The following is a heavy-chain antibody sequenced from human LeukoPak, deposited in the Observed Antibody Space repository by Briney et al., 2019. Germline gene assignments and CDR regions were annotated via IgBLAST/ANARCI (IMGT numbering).Heavy chain of an antibody. D-gene: IGHD2-21*01. J-gene: IGHJ6*02. CDR3: ARSCGAGSCYYYYGVDV. Sequence: SETLSLTCTASGGSISHYYWSWIRQPPGKGLEWIGYIYYTGSTNYNPSLKSRVIISVDTSKKQLSLQLTSVTAADTAVYYCARSCGAGSCYYYYGVDVWGPGTSVTVPS. V-gene: IGHV4-59*01. CDR1: GGSISHYY. CDR2: IYYTGST.